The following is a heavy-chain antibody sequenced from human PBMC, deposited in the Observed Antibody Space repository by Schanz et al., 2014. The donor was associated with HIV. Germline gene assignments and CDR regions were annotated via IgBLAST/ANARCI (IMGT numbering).Heavy chain of an antibody. Sequence: QEPLVQSGAAVKKPGASVKVSCKASGYTFTDYFVHWVRQAPGQGLEWMGWINPNEGDTKFAQKFRGRVTMTRDTSISTAYMELTRLRYDDTAVYYCAKSRFQLHWFDSWGQGTLVTVSS. D-gene: IGHD2-2*01. V-gene: IGHV1-2*02. CDR3: AKSRFQLHWFDS. CDR1: GYTFTDYF. CDR2: INPNEGDT. J-gene: IGHJ5*01.